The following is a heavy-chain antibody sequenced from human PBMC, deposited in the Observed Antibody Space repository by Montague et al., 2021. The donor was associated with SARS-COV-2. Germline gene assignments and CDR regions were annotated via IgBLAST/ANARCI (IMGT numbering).Heavy chain of an antibody. V-gene: IGHV3-21*01. CDR1: GFTFSSYS. J-gene: IGHJ4*02. D-gene: IGHD3/OR15-3a*01. CDR2: ISRTSNYI. Sequence: SLRLSCAASGFTFSSYSMNWVRQAPGKGLEWVSSISRTSNYIYYADSVKGRFTISRDNAKNSLYLQMNSLRAEDTAVYFCARDYRNNYDFWGVDYWGQGTLVTVSS. CDR3: ARDYRNNYDFWGVDY.